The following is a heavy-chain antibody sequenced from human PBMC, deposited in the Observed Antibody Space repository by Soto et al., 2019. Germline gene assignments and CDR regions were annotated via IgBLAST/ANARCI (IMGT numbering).Heavy chain of an antibody. CDR2: ISGSGGST. J-gene: IGHJ3*02. CDR1: GFTFSSYA. D-gene: IGHD3-16*02. V-gene: IGHV3-23*01. CDR3: AKPQNIGYTLYAFDI. Sequence: GGSLRLSCAASGFTFSSYAMSWVRQAPGKGLEWVSAISGSGGSTYYADSVKGRFTISSDNSKNTLYLQMNSLRAEDTAVYYCAKPQNIGYTLYAFDIWGQGTMVTVSS.